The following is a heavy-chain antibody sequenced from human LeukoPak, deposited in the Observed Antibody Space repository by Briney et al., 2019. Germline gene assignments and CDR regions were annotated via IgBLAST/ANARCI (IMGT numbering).Heavy chain of an antibody. CDR3: ARGSDYGDY. D-gene: IGHD3-3*01. Sequence: PSETLSLTCTVSRASISTYYWSWIRQPPGKGLEWIGFIYHTGSTNYNPSPKGRVTMSVDTSKNQFSLRLRSVTAADTAVYYCARGSDYGDYWGQGTLVTVSS. J-gene: IGHJ4*02. V-gene: IGHV4-59*01. CDR1: RASISTYY. CDR2: IYHTGST.